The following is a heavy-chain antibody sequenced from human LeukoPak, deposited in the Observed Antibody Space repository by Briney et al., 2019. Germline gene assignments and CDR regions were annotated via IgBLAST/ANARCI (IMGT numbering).Heavy chain of an antibody. D-gene: IGHD3-3*01. CDR2: IYHSGST. CDR3: ARNGLLRFLEWLPGYYYMDV. V-gene: IGHV4-4*02. Sequence: PSETLSLTCAVSGGSISSSNWWSWVRQPPGKGLEWIGEIYHSGSTNYNPSLKSRVTISVDTSKNQFSLKLSSVTAADTAVYYCARNGLLRFLEWLPGYYYMDVWGKGTTVTVSS. J-gene: IGHJ6*03. CDR1: GGSISSSNW.